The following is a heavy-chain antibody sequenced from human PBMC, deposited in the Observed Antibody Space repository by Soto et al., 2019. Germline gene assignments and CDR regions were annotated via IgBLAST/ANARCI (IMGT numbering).Heavy chain of an antibody. J-gene: IGHJ6*02. V-gene: IGHV1-69*13. D-gene: IGHD3-22*01. CDR2: IIPIFGTA. CDR1: GGTYSSYA. CDR3: ATSDYYDSSGYSNVYYYYGMDV. Sequence: SGKVSCKASGGTYSSYAFSWVLQAPGQGLEWMGGIIPIFGTANYAQKFQGRVTITADESTSTAYMELSSLRSEDTAVYYCATSDYYDSSGYSNVYYYYGMDVWGQGTTVPASS.